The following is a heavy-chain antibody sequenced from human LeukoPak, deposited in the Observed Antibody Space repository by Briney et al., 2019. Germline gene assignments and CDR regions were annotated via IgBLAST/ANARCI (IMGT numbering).Heavy chain of an antibody. Sequence: ASVKASCKASGYTFTHYYMHWVRQAPGQGLEWMGWINPNSGGTNYAQKFQGRVTMTRDTSISTVYMEMSRLRSDDTAVYYCARESVPAVAARRGLNYWGEGTLVAVSS. J-gene: IGHJ4*02. CDR2: INPNSGGT. CDR1: GYTFTHYY. V-gene: IGHV1-2*02. CDR3: ARESVPAVAARRGLNY. D-gene: IGHD6-6*01.